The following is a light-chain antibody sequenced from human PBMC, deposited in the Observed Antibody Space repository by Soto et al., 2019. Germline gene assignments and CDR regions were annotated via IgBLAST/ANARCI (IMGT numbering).Light chain of an antibody. CDR3: SVWDDSLNGVV. CDR2: LND. CDR1: SSNIGINT. Sequence: QSVLTQPPSASGTPGQRATISCSGSSSNIGINTVNWYQQFPGTAPKVLIYLNDQRPSGVPDRFSGSKSGTSASLAISGLQSEDEADYYCSVWDDSLNGVVFGGGTKLTVL. V-gene: IGLV1-44*01. J-gene: IGLJ3*02.